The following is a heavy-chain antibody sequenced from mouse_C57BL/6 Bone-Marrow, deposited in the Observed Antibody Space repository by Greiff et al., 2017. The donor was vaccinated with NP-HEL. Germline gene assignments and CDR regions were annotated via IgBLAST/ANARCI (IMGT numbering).Heavy chain of an antibody. J-gene: IGHJ1*03. Sequence: EVQLQQSVAELVRPGASVKLSCTASGFNFKNSYMHWVKQRPEQGLEWIGRIDPANGNTNYAPKFQGKATLTADTSSSTAYLQLSSLTSEDTAIYYCARLPRGVWGTGTTVTVTA. CDR3: ARLPRGV. CDR1: GFNFKNSY. V-gene: IGHV14-3*01. D-gene: IGHD5-1*01. CDR2: IDPANGNT.